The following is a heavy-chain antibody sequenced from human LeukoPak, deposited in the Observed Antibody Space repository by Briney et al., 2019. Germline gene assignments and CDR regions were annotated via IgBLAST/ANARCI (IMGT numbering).Heavy chain of an antibody. D-gene: IGHD2-2*02. Sequence: GGSLRLSCAASGFTVSSNYMSWVRQAPGKGLEWVSVIYSGGSTCYADSVKGRFTISRDDSKNTLYLQMNSLRAEDTAVYYCARDCSSTSCYISWGQGTLVTVSS. CDR1: GFTVSSNY. CDR3: ARDCSSTSCYIS. J-gene: IGHJ5*02. V-gene: IGHV3-66*02. CDR2: IYSGGST.